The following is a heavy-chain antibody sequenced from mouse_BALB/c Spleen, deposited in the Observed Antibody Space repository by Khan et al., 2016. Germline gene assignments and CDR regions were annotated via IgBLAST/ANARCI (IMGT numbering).Heavy chain of an antibody. CDR1: GDSITCGY. V-gene: IGHV3-8*02. CDR3: VGYDGYDLDV. J-gene: IGHJ1*01. CDR2: ISYSGGT. Sequence: EVQLQESGPSLVKPSQTLSFTCSVTGDSITCGYWNWIRNFPGNKFEYMGYISYSGGTYFNPSLKCRISITRDTSENQFSLQLNSVTSEDTATYYCVGYDGYDLDVGGAGTTVAVTS. D-gene: IGHD2-2*01.